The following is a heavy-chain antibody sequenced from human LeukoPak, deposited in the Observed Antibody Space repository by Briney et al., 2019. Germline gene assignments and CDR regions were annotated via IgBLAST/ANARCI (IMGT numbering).Heavy chain of an antibody. V-gene: IGHV1-2*02. CDR2: INPNSGGT. J-gene: IGHJ6*03. CDR1: GYTFTGYY. D-gene: IGHD3-3*01. Sequence: ASVKVSCKASGYTFTGYYMHWVRQAPGQGLEWMGWINPNSGGTNYAQKFQGRVTMTRDTSISTAYMELSRLRSDDTAVYYCARGGPYYDFFSGPQTYYYYYMDVWDKGTTVTVSS. CDR3: ARGGPYYDFFSGPQTYYYYYMDV.